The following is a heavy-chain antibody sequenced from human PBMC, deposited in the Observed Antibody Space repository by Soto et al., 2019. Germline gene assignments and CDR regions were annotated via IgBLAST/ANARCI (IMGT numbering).Heavy chain of an antibody. CDR2: IKSKTDGGTT. D-gene: IGHD3-22*01. Sequence: EVQLVESGGGLVKPGGSLRLSCAASGFTFSNAWMNWVRQAPGKGLEWVGRIKSKTDGGTTDYAAPVKGRFTISRDDSKHTLYLQMSSLKAEDTAVYYCTTDPVTMIVVVPSSGWGQGTLVTVSS. V-gene: IGHV3-15*07. CDR1: GFTFSNAW. CDR3: TTDPVTMIVVVPSSG. J-gene: IGHJ4*02.